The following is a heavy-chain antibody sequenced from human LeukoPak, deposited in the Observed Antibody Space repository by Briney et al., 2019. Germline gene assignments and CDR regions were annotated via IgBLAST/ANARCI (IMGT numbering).Heavy chain of an antibody. V-gene: IGHV1-69*05. J-gene: IGHJ4*02. Sequence: GASVKVSCKASGGTFSSYANSWVRQAPGQGLEWMGGIIPIFGTANYAQKFQGRVTITTDESTRTAYMELTYVRSDDTAVYYCTIIPNVILFTHYFEYWGQGTLVTVSS. CDR2: IIPIFGTA. CDR3: TIIPNVILFTHYFEY. CDR1: GGTFSSYA. D-gene: IGHD2-21*01.